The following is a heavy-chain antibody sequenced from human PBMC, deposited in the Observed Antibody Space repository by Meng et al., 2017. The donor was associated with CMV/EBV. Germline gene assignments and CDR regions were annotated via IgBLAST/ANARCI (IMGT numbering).Heavy chain of an antibody. Sequence: GGSLRLSCAASGFTFDDYAMHWVRQAPGKGLEWVSGISWNSGSIGYADSVKGRFTISRDNAKNSLYLQMNSLRAEDTALYYCAAKDLAFDYWGQGTLVPSPQ. CDR3: AAKDLAFDY. V-gene: IGHV3-9*01. D-gene: IGHD5-12*01. J-gene: IGHJ4*02. CDR2: ISWNSGSI. CDR1: GFTFDDYA.